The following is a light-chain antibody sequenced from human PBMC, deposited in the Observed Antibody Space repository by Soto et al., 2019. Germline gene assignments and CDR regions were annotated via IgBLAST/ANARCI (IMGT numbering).Light chain of an antibody. Sequence: ELVRTQSPATLSVSPGERATLSCRASQSVSSNLAWYQQKPGQAHRLLIYGASTRATAIPARFSGSGSGTEFTLTISSLQPEDFAVYYCQQYNSWFRTFGQGTTVESK. V-gene: IGKV3-15*01. CDR3: QQYNSWFRT. J-gene: IGKJ1*01. CDR1: QSVSSN. CDR2: GAS.